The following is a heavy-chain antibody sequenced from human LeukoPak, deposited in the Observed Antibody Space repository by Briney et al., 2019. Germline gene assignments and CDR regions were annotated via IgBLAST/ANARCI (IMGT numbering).Heavy chain of an antibody. Sequence: GGSLRLSCAAAGFTFSYYYMSWIRQSPGKGLEWVSYIISSSSYTNYADSVNVQFNISRDNAKNSLYLQMNSMRAEDTAVYFFFKAEDGIRYFDWYNWFDPWGQGTRVTVSS. CDR2: IISSSSYT. D-gene: IGHD3-9*01. V-gene: IGHV3-11*03. J-gene: IGHJ5*02. CDR3: FKAEDGIRYFDWYNWFDP. CDR1: GFTFSYYY.